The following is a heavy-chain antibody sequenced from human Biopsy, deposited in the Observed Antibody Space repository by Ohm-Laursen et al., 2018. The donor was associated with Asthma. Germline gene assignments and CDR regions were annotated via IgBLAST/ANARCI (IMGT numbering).Heavy chain of an antibody. CDR3: ARAVDYSHYYGIDV. J-gene: IGHJ6*02. CDR2: ISVYNGNT. CDR1: GYTFNSAG. Sequence: SVKVSCKPSGYTFNSAGITWVRQAPGQGFEWMGWISVYNGNTKVAQKLQDRVTMITDTSTSTAYMELRSLRSDDTAVYFCARAVDYSHYYGIDVWGQGTTVTVS. V-gene: IGHV1-18*01. D-gene: IGHD3-10*01.